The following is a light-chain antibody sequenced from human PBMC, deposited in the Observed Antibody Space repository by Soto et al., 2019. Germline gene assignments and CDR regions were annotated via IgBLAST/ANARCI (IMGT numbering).Light chain of an antibody. CDR1: QSVSSSY. CDR3: QQYGSAPPIT. CDR2: GAS. Sequence: EIVLTQPPGTLSLSPGERATLSCRASQSVSSSYLTWYQQKPGQAPRLLIYGASSRATGIPDRFSGSGSGTDVTLTISRLEPEDVAVYYCQQYGSAPPITFGQGTRLEIK. J-gene: IGKJ5*01. V-gene: IGKV3-20*01.